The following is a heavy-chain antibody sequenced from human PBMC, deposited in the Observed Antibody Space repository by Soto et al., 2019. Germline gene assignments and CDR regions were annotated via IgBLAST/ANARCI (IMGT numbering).Heavy chain of an antibody. CDR2: ISGSGGST. D-gene: IGHD6-6*01. V-gene: IGHV3-23*01. CDR3: AKDPPDRYSSSAFDY. CDR1: GFTFSSYA. J-gene: IGHJ4*02. Sequence: EVQLLESGGGLVQPGGSLRLSCAASGFTFSSYAMSWVRQAPGKGLEWVSAISGSGGSTYHADSVKGRFTISRDNYKNTLYLQVNSLRAEDTAVYYCAKDPPDRYSSSAFDYWGQGTLVTVSS.